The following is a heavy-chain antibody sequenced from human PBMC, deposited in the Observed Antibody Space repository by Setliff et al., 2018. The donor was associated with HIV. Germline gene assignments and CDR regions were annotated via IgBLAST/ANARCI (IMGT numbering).Heavy chain of an antibody. CDR1: GFTFSSYG. V-gene: IGHV3-30*02. D-gene: IGHD4-4*01. CDR2: IWNGGSNK. Sequence: GGSLRLSCAASGFTFSSYGMHWVRQAPGKGLEWVAVIWNGGSNKYYADSVKGRFTISRDNSKNTLYLQMNSLRTEDTAVYYCAKEGSNWYPPNYFDYWGQGTLVTVSS. J-gene: IGHJ4*02. CDR3: AKEGSNWYPPNYFDY.